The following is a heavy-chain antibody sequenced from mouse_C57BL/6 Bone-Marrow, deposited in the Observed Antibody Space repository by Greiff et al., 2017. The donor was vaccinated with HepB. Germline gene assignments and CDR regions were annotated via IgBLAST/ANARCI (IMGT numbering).Heavy chain of an antibody. D-gene: IGHD1-3*01. CDR2: IDPNSGGT. Sequence: VQLQQPGAELVKPGASVKLSCKASGYTFTSYWMHWVKQRPGRGLEWIGMIDPNSGGTKYNEKFKSKATLTVDKHSNTAYMQLSSLTSEDYAVNYGARSGVSEIYYAIDYWGQGTTVTVSS. CDR3: ARSGVSEIYYAIDY. CDR1: GYTFTSYW. V-gene: IGHV1-72*01. J-gene: IGHJ4*01.